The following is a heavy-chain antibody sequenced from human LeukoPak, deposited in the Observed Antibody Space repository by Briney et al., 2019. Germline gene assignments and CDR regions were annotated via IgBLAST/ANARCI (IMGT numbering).Heavy chain of an antibody. V-gene: IGHV4-59*01. CDR1: GGSISRYY. J-gene: IGHJ4*02. Sequence: SETLSLTCTVSGGSISRYYWSWIRQPPGKGLEWIGYVYNSGSTNNNPSLKSRVTISVDTSKNQFSLKLSSVTAADTAVYYCARVKYYFDYWGQGTLVTVS. CDR2: VYNSGST. CDR3: ARVKYYFDY.